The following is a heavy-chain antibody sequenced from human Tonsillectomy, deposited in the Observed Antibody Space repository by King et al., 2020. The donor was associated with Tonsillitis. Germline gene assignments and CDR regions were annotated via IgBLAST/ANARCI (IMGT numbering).Heavy chain of an antibody. CDR1: GFTFSSYA. D-gene: IGHD6-19*01. CDR2: ISGSGGST. Sequence: VQLVESGGGLVQPGGSLRLSYAASGFTFSSYAMSWVRQAPGKVLEWVSAISGSGGSTYYADAVKGRFTIARDNSKNTLYLQMNSLRAEDTAVYYCANDMGQWRRGGDYWGQGTLVTVSS. CDR3: ANDMGQWRRGGDY. V-gene: IGHV3-23*04. J-gene: IGHJ4*02.